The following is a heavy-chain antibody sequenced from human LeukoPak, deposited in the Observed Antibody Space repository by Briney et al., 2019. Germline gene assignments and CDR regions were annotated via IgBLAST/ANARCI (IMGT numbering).Heavy chain of an antibody. V-gene: IGHV3-21*01. CDR1: GFTFSSYS. J-gene: IGHJ6*03. CDR3: ARDNPSALNYDFWSGTRSYYYYMDV. D-gene: IGHD3-3*01. Sequence: GGSLRLSCAASGFTFSSYSMNWVRQAPGKGLEWVSSISSSSSYIYYADSVKGRFTISRDNAKNSLYLQMNSLRAEDTAVYYCARDNPSALNYDFWSGTRSYYYYMDVWGKGTTVTVSS. CDR2: ISSSSSYI.